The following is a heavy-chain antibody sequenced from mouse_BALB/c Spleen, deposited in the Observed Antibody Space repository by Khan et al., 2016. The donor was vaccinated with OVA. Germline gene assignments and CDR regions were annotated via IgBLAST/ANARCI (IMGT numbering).Heavy chain of an antibody. Sequence: VRLQQSGPELVKPGASVKIPCKASGYTFTDYNMDWVKQSPGKSLEWIGDINPNNGYTVYNQKFKGKATLTVDKSSSTAYMELRSLTSEDTAVYYCARGVYDSSGAWVAYWGQGTMVTVSA. CDR1: GYTFTDYN. J-gene: IGHJ3*01. V-gene: IGHV1-18*01. CDR3: ARGVYDSSGAWVAY. CDR2: INPNNGYT. D-gene: IGHD1-1*01.